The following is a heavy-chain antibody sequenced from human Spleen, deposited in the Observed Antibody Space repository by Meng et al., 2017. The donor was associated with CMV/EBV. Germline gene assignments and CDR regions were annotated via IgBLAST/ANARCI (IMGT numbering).Heavy chain of an antibody. J-gene: IGHJ3*01. D-gene: IGHD2/OR15-2a*01. V-gene: IGHV3-21*01. CDR1: GFIFSDYS. Sequence: GESLKISCAASGFIFSDYSMNWIRQAPGKGLEWVSSISRDNNYIYYKDSVKGRFTISRDNAKNSLYLQMNSLRAEDTAVYYCARDWEKKTYCDTTHCPDAFDLWGQGTRVTVSS. CDR2: ISRDNNYI. CDR3: ARDWEKKTYCDTTHCPDAFDL.